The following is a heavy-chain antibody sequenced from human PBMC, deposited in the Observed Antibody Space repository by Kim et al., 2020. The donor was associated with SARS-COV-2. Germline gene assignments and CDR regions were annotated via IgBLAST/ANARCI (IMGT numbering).Heavy chain of an antibody. CDR2: ISGSGGST. CDR3: AKRGYGDSTLYYYGMDV. Sequence: GGSLRLSCAASGFTFSSYAMSWVRQAPGKGLEWVSAISGSGGSTYHADSVKCRFTISRDNSKNTLYLQMNSLRAEDTAVYYCAKRGYGDSTLYYYGMDVWGQGTTVTVSS. J-gene: IGHJ6*02. V-gene: IGHV3-23*01. D-gene: IGHD4-17*01. CDR1: GFTFSSYA.